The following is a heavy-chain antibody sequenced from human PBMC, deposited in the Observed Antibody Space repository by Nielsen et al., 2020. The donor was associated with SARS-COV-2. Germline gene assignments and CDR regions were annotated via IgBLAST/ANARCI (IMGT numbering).Heavy chain of an antibody. CDR1: GLTFRNYA. J-gene: IGHJ3*02. V-gene: IGHV3-30*04. D-gene: IGHD1-26*01. CDR2: ISYDGSNK. CDR3: ARAESGSYWNAFDI. Sequence: GGSLRLSCAASGLTFRNYAMHWVRQAPGKGLEWVAVISYDGSNKYYADSVKGRFTISRDNSKNTLYLQMNSLRAEDTAVYYCARAESGSYWNAFDIWGQGTMVTVSS.